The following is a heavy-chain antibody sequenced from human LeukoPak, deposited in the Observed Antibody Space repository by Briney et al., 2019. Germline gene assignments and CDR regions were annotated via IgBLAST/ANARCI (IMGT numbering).Heavy chain of an antibody. CDR3: ARRASDDILTGYPNHNWFDP. D-gene: IGHD3-9*01. Sequence: SGTLSLTCAVSGGSISSSNWWSWVRQPPGKGLEWIGEIYHSGSTNYNPSLKSRVTISVDKSKNQFSPKLRSVTAADTAVYYCARRASDDILTGYPNHNWFDPWGQGTLVTVSS. CDR1: GGSISSSNW. CDR2: IYHSGST. J-gene: IGHJ5*02. V-gene: IGHV4-4*02.